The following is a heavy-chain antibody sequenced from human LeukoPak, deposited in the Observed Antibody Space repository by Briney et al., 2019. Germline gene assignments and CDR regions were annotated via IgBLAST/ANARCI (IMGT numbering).Heavy chain of an antibody. J-gene: IGHJ1*01. V-gene: IGHV3-48*03. CDR1: GFTFGSYE. CDR3: ARAGYSMDTEYFQH. CDR2: ISNSGTAI. D-gene: IGHD5-18*01. Sequence: GGSLRLSCAASGFTFGSYEMNWVRQAPGKGLEWVSYISNSGTAIYYADSVKGRFTISRDNAKSSLYLQMNSLRAEDTAVYYCARAGYSMDTEYFQHWGQGTLVTVSS.